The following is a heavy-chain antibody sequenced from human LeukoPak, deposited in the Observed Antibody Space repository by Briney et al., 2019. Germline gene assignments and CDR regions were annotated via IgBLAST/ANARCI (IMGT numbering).Heavy chain of an antibody. V-gene: IGHV3-48*04. CDR1: GFSLNTYS. J-gene: IGHJ4*02. D-gene: IGHD3-10*01. Sequence: GGSLRLSCAVSGFSLNTYSMNWIRQPPGKGLEWVSYISSSSTTIYYADSVKGRFTISRDNAKSSVYLQMNSPRAEDTAVYYCAKDRMRPYGSVRPLLDYWGQGTLVTVSS. CDR3: AKDRMRPYGSVRPLLDY. CDR2: ISSSSTTI.